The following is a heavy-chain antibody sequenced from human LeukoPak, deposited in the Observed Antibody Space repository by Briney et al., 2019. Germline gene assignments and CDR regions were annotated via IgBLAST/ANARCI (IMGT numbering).Heavy chain of an antibody. CDR3: ARGYDWNRGVFDY. CDR2: IYYSGST. V-gene: IGHV4-59*01. D-gene: IGHD1-20*01. J-gene: IGHJ4*02. Sequence: SETLSLTCTVSGGSISSYYWSWIRQPPGKGLEWIGYIYYSGSTNYNPSLKSRVTISVDTSKNQFSLKLSSVTAANTAVYYCARGYDWNRGVFDYWGQGTLVTVSS. CDR1: GGSISSYY.